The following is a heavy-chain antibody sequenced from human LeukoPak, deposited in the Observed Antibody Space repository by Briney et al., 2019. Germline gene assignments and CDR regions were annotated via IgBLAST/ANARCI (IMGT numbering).Heavy chain of an antibody. J-gene: IGHJ4*02. V-gene: IGHV3-7*03. Sequence: GGSLRLTCAASGFTFNSYWMNWVRQAPGKGLEWVANIKRDGSEKYYVDSVKGRFTISRDNAKNSLDLQMNSLRVEDTAVYYCARLGPASSGWPESFDYLGQGTLVTVSS. CDR2: IKRDGSEK. D-gene: IGHD6-19*01. CDR3: ARLGPASSGWPESFDY. CDR1: GFTFNSYW.